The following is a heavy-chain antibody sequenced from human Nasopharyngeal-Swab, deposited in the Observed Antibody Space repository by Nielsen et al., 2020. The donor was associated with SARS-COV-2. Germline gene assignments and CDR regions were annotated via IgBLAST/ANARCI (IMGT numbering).Heavy chain of an antibody. CDR3: ARCIAAAGPAPDY. Sequence: SQTLSLTCAVYGGSFSGYYWSWIRLPPGKGLEWIGEINHSGSTNYNPSLKSRVTISVDTSKNQFSLKLSSVTAADTAVYYCARCIAAAGPAPDYWGQGTLVTVSS. CDR2: INHSGST. CDR1: GGSFSGYY. D-gene: IGHD6-13*01. J-gene: IGHJ4*02. V-gene: IGHV4-34*01.